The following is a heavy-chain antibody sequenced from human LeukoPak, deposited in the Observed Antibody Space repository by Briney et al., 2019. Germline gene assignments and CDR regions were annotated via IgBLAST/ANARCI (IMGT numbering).Heavy chain of an antibody. D-gene: IGHD5-24*01. CDR1: GFTFSSYA. J-gene: IGHJ4*02. CDR2: ISSSSSYI. CDR3: ARARSGRDGYNLFFDY. Sequence: GGSLRLSCAASGFTFSSYAMSWVRQAPGNGLEWVSSISSSSSYIYYADSVKGRFTISRDNAKNSLYLQMNSLRAEDTAVYYCARARSGRDGYNLFFDYWGQGTLVTVSS. V-gene: IGHV3-21*01.